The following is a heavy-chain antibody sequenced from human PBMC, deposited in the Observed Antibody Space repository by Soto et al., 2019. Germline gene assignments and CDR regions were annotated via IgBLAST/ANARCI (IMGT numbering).Heavy chain of an antibody. CDR3: AGFSDAFDF. J-gene: IGHJ3*01. CDR2: ISYDGSNK. Sequence: GGSLRLSCAASGFIFRNYGMHWVRRAPGKGLDWVALISYDGSNKYYADSVKGRFTISRDNSKNTLYLQMNSLRPEDTAVYYCAGFSDAFDFWGQGTMVTVSS. V-gene: IGHV3-30*03. CDR1: GFIFRNYG.